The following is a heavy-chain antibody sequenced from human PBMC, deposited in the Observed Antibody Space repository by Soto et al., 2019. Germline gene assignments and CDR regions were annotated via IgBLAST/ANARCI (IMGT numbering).Heavy chain of an antibody. CDR1: GYRFTSYW. Sequence: GESWKIACKGSGYRFTSYWIGWARHMPGKGLESMRIRYPGVSDTGYSPSFQGTVTISADTSISTAYLQWSSLKASDTAMYYCARRVADRRDAFDIWGQGTMVTVSS. D-gene: IGHD2-15*01. J-gene: IGHJ3*02. CDR2: RYPGVSDT. V-gene: IGHV5-51*01. CDR3: ARRVADRRDAFDI.